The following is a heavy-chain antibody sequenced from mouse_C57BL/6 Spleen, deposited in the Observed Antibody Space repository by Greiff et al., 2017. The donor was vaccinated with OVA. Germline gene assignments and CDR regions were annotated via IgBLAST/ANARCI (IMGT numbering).Heavy chain of an antibody. J-gene: IGHJ4*01. V-gene: IGHV5-4*03. Sequence: EVKLVESGGGLVKPGGSLKLSCAASGFTFSSYAMSWVRQTPEKRLEWVATLSDGGSYTYYPDNVKGRFTISRDNTKNNLYLQMSHLKSEDTAMYYCARYGNYGGAMDYWGQGTSVTVSS. D-gene: IGHD2-10*02. CDR1: GFTFSSYA. CDR2: LSDGGSYT. CDR3: ARYGNYGGAMDY.